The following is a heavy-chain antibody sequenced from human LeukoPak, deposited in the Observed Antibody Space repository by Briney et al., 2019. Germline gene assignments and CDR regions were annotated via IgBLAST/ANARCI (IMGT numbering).Heavy chain of an antibody. D-gene: IGHD3-10*01. J-gene: IGHJ5*02. V-gene: IGHV1-69*13. CDR2: IIPIFGTA. CDR1: GYTFTGYY. Sequence: VASVKVSCKASGYTFTGYYMHWVRLAPGQGLEWMGGIIPIFGTANYAQKFQGRVTIAADESTSTAYMELSSLRSEDTAVYYCARVGLNWFDPWGQGTLVTVSS. CDR3: ARVGLNWFDP.